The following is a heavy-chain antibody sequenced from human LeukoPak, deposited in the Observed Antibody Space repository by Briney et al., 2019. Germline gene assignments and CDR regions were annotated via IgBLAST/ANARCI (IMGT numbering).Heavy chain of an antibody. CDR1: GFTFSSYG. Sequence: GGSLRLSCAASGFTFSSYGMHWVRQAPGKGLEWVAVISYDGSNKYYADSVKGRFTISRDNSKNTLYLQMNSLRAEDTAVYYCAKDAGFGELSENWFDPWGQGTLVTVSS. V-gene: IGHV3-30*18. D-gene: IGHD3-10*01. CDR3: AKDAGFGELSENWFDP. CDR2: ISYDGSNK. J-gene: IGHJ5*02.